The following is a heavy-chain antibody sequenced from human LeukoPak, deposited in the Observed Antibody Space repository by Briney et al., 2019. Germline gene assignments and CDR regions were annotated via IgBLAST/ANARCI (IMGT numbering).Heavy chain of an antibody. V-gene: IGHV3-21*01. D-gene: IGHD5-12*01. J-gene: IGHJ4*02. Sequence: GGSLRLSCAASGFTLSSYSMNWVRQAPGKGLEGVSSISSSSSYIYYADSVKGRFTISRDNAKNSLYLQMNSLRAEDTAVYYSARGYSGYDLGFDYWGQGTLVTVSS. CDR3: ARGYSGYDLGFDY. CDR2: ISSSSSYI. CDR1: GFTLSSYS.